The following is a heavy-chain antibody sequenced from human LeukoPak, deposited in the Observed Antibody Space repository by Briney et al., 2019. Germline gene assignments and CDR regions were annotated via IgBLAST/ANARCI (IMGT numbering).Heavy chain of an antibody. CDR3: ARAGRFDY. V-gene: IGHV4-34*01. D-gene: IGHD1-26*01. CDR1: GGSFSGYY. Sequence: PSETLSLTCAVYGGSFSGYYWSWNRQPPGKGLEWIGEINHSGSTNYNPSLKSRVTISVDTSKNQFSLKLSSVTAADTAVYYCARAGRFDYWGQGTLVTVSS. J-gene: IGHJ4*02. CDR2: INHSGST.